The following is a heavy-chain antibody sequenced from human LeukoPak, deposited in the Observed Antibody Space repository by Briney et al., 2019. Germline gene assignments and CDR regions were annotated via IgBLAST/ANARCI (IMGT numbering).Heavy chain of an antibody. CDR2: IWYDGSNK. CDR3: ARDYSRDGYCDL. CDR1: GFPFSSYG. J-gene: IGHJ2*01. D-gene: IGHD4-11*01. V-gene: IGHV3-33*01. Sequence: PGGSLRLSCAASGFPFSSYGMHWVRQAPGKGLEWVAMIWYDGSNKYYADSVKGRFTISRDSSENTLYLQMNSLRAEDMAVYYCARDYSRDGYCDLWGRGTLVTVSS.